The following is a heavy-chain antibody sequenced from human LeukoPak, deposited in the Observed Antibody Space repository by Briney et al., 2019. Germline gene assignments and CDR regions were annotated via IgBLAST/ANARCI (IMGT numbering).Heavy chain of an antibody. J-gene: IGHJ5*02. D-gene: IGHD5-24*01. Sequence: GGSLRLSCAASGFTFSSYSMNWVRQAPGKGLEWVSSISSSSSYIYYADSVKGRFTISRDNRKNSLYLQMNSLRAEDTAVYYCARDRDGYNSQAGWFDPWGQGTLVTVSS. CDR2: ISSSSSYI. CDR3: ARDRDGYNSQAGWFDP. V-gene: IGHV3-21*01. CDR1: GFTFSSYS.